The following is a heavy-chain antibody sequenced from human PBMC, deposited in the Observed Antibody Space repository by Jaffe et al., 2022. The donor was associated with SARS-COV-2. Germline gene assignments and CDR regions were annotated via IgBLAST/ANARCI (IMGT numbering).Heavy chain of an antibody. CDR1: GFTFSSYG. Sequence: QVQLVESGGGVVQPGRSLRLSCAASGFTFSSYGMHWVRQAPGKGLEWVAVIWYDGSNKYYADSVKGRFTISRDNSKNTLYLQMNSLRAEDTAVYYCARDLGDGDYPFDYWGQGTLVTVSS. CDR3: ARDLGDGDYPFDY. CDR2: IWYDGSNK. D-gene: IGHD4-17*01. J-gene: IGHJ4*02. V-gene: IGHV3-33*01.